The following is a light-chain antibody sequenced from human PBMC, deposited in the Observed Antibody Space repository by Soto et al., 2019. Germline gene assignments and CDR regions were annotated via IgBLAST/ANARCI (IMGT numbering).Light chain of an antibody. V-gene: IGKV1-39*01. CDR1: QSITSH. CDR3: QQSYRTPLT. CDR2: AAS. Sequence: DIQMTQSPSSLSASVGDRVTITCRASQSITSHLNWYQQKPGKDPKLLIYAASSLQSGVPSRFSGSGSGTEFTLTISSLQPEDFATYYCQQSYRTPLTFGGGTKVEIK. J-gene: IGKJ4*01.